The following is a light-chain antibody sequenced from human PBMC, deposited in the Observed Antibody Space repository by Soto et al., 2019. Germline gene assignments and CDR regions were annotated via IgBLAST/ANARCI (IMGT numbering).Light chain of an antibody. CDR3: AAWDDSLNGWV. CDR1: SSNIGSNS. V-gene: IGLV1-44*01. CDR2: GNK. J-gene: IGLJ3*02. Sequence: QAVVTQPPSASVTPGQRVIISCSGSSSNIGSNSVNWYQQLPGTAPKLLIYGNKQRPSGVPDRFSGSKSGTSASLAISGLQSDDEADYYCAAWDDSLNGWVFGGGTKLTVL.